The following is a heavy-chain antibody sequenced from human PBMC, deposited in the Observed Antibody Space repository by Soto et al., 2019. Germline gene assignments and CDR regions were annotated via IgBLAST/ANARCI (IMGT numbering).Heavy chain of an antibody. CDR1: GFTFSSDA. CDR2: ISGSGGST. Sequence: PGGSLILSCAASGFTFSSDAMSWVRQAPGKGLEWVSAISGSGGSTYYADSVKGRFTISRDNSKNTLYLQMNSLRAEDTAVYYCAKARGSGPYYYYYGMDVWGQGTTVTVSS. CDR3: AKARGSGPYYYYYGMDV. V-gene: IGHV3-23*01. D-gene: IGHD3-10*01. J-gene: IGHJ6*02.